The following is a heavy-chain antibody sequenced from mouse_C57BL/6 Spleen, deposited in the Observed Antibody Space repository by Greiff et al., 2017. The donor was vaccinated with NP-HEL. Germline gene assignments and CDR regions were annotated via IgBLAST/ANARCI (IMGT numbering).Heavy chain of an antibody. V-gene: IGHV1-39*01. CDR3: AIITTVVPYYLDY. Sequence: EVQLQQSGPELVKPGASVKISCKASGYSFTDYNMNWVKQSNGKSLEWIGVINPNYGTTSYNQKFKGKATLTVDQSSSTAYMQLNSLTSEDSAVHYCAIITTVVPYYLDYWGQGTTLTVSS. J-gene: IGHJ2*01. D-gene: IGHD1-1*01. CDR2: INPNYGTT. CDR1: GYSFTDYN.